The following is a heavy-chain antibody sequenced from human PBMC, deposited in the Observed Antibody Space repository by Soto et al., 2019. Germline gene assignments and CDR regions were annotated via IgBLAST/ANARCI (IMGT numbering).Heavy chain of an antibody. J-gene: IGHJ2*01. V-gene: IGHV3-11*01. CDR1: GFTFSDYY. CDR2: ISISGSTI. CDR3: ARGGSSRPFDL. Sequence: GSLRLSCAASGFTFSDYYMSWIRQAPGKGLEWLSYISISGSTIKFADSVKGRFTISRDNAKNSLYLQMNSLRVEDTAVYYCARGGSSRPFDLWGRGTLVTVSS. D-gene: IGHD6-13*01.